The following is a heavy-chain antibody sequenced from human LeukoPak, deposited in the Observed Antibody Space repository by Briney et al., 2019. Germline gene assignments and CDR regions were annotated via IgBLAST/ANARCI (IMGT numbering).Heavy chain of an antibody. CDR1: GFTFSSYS. CDR2: ISSVGSTI. CDR3: ASSGSYRFDY. D-gene: IGHD1-26*01. Sequence: GGSLRLSCAASGFTFSSYSMNWVRQAPGKGLEWVSYISSVGSTIYYADSVKGRFTISRDNAKNSLYLQMNSLRDEDTAVYYCASSGSYRFDYWGQGTLVTVSS. J-gene: IGHJ4*02. V-gene: IGHV3-48*02.